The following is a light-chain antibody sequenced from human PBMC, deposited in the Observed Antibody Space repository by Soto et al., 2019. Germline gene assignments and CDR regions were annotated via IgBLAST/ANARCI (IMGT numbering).Light chain of an antibody. CDR2: EVS. CDR3: SSYTSSIILDVL. J-gene: IGLJ2*01. V-gene: IGLV2-14*01. Sequence: ALTQPASVSGSPGQSIPISCPGTSSDVGGYNYVSWYQQHPGKAPKLMIYEVSNRPSGVSNRFSGSKSGNTASLTISGLQAEDDADYYCSSYTSSIILDVLFGGGTKVTVL. CDR1: SSDVGGYNY.